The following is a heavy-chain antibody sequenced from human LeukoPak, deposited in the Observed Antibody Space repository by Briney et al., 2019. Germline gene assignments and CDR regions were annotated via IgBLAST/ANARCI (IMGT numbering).Heavy chain of an antibody. CDR1: GWSFSGYY. D-gene: IGHD5-18*01. V-gene: IGHV4-34*01. CDR2: INHSGST. J-gene: IGHJ4*02. Sequence: PSETLSLNCAVYGWSFSGYYWSWIRQPPGKGLKWIGEINHSGSTNYNPSLKSRVTISVDTSKNQFYLKLSSVTAAETAVYYCARGIRGDTAVDYWGEGTLVTVSS. CDR3: ARGIRGDTAVDY.